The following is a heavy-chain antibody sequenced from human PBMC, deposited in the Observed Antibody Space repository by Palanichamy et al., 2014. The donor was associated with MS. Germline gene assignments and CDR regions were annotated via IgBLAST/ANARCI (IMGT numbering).Heavy chain of an antibody. J-gene: IGHJ6*02. D-gene: IGHD2-15*01. CDR1: GFTFNIYS. CDR3: ARGEVAASHGMDV. V-gene: IGHV3-21*01. Sequence: EVQLVESGGGLVKPGGSLRLSCAASGFTFNIYSMNWVRQAPGKGLEWVSSISSSSYMYYADSVKGRFTISRDNAKNSLYLQMNSLRAEDTAMYYCARGEVAASHGMDVWGQGTTVTVSS. CDR2: ISSSSYM.